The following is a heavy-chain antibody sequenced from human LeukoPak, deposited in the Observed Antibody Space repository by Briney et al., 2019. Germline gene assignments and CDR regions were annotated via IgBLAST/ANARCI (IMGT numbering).Heavy chain of an antibody. CDR2: IYYSGST. J-gene: IGHJ3*02. Sequence: SETLSLTCTVSGGSISSYYWSWIRQPPGKGLEWIGYIYYSGSTNYNPSLKSRVTMSVDTSKNQFSLKLSSVTAADTAVYYCARDRGYSGSYSGAFDIWGQGTMVTVSS. CDR1: GGSISSYY. CDR3: ARDRGYSGSYSGAFDI. D-gene: IGHD1-26*01. V-gene: IGHV4-59*12.